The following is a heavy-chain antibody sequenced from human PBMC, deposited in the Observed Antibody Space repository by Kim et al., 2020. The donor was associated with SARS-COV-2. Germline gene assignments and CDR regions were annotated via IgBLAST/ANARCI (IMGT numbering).Heavy chain of an antibody. J-gene: IGHJ6*02. V-gene: IGHV3-9*01. CDR3: AKDQRSRWCRYSNNGMDV. Sequence: VNVRFTISRDNAKSSLYLQMNSLRHDDTAVYYCAKDQRSRWCRYSNNGMDVWGQGTTVTVSS. D-gene: IGHD2-8*02.